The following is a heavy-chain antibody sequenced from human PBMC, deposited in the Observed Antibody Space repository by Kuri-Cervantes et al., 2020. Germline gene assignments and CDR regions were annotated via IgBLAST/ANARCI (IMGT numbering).Heavy chain of an antibody. CDR3: ARDKRAFGSGNYNYFYGMDV. V-gene: IGHV3-30*03. CDR1: GFTFSSYG. CDR2: ISYDGSNK. D-gene: IGHD3-10*01. Sequence: GGSLRLSSAASGFTFSSYGIHWVRQAPGRGLEWVAIISYDGSNKYYADSVKGRSTISRDNSKNTLYLQMNSLRAEDTAVYYCARDKRAFGSGNYNYFYGMDVWGQGTTVTVSS. J-gene: IGHJ6*02.